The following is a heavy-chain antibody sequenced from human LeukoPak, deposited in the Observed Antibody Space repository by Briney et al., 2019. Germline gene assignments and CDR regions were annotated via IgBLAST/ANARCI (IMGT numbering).Heavy chain of an antibody. Sequence: GGSLRLSCAASGFTFSSYSMNWVRQAPGKGLEWVSSISSSSDYIYYADSVKGRFTISRDNAKNSLYLRMNSLRAEDTAVYYCANGRFGELIFDYWGQGTLVTVSS. D-gene: IGHD3-10*01. J-gene: IGHJ4*02. CDR1: GFTFSSYS. CDR2: ISSSSDYI. CDR3: ANGRFGELIFDY. V-gene: IGHV3-21*01.